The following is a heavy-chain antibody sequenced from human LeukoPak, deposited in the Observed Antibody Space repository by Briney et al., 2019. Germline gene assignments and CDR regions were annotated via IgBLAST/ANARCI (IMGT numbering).Heavy chain of an antibody. Sequence: ASVRVSCKAFGYTFTTYAMNWVRQAPGQRLECMGWINAGNGNTKYSQKFQDRVTITRYTSASTAYMELSCLRSEETAVYYSALGIPTTSMNHYWGQGTLVTVSS. CDR2: INAGNGNT. V-gene: IGHV1-3*01. D-gene: IGHD7-27*01. J-gene: IGHJ4*02. CDR1: GYTFTTYA. CDR3: ALGIPTTSMNHY.